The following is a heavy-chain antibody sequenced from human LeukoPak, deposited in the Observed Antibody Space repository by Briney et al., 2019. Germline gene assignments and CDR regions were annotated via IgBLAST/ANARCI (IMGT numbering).Heavy chain of an antibody. V-gene: IGHV1-24*01. CDR1: GYTLTELS. J-gene: IGHJ4*02. Sequence: ASVKVSCKVSGYTLTELSMHWVRQDPGKGLEWMGGFDPEDGETIYAQKFQGRVTITADKSTSTAYMELSSLRSEDTAVYYCARAHDSSPFDYWGQGTLVTVSS. CDR3: ARAHDSSPFDY. D-gene: IGHD3-22*01. CDR2: FDPEDGET.